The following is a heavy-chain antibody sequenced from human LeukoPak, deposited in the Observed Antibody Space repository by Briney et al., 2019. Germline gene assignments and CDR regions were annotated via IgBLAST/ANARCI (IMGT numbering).Heavy chain of an antibody. D-gene: IGHD6-19*01. J-gene: IGHJ4*02. CDR3: ARGLRIAVAGTPGY. CDR1: GYTFTSYD. CDR2: MNPNSGNT. V-gene: IGHV1-8*01. Sequence: ASVTVSCKASGYTFTSYDINWVRQAPGQGLEWMGWMNPNSGNTGYAQKFQGRVTMTRNTSISTAYMELSSLRSEDTAVYYCARGLRIAVAGTPGYWGQGTLVTVSS.